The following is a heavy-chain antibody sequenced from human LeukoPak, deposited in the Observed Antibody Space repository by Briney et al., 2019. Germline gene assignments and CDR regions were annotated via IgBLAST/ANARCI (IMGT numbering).Heavy chain of an antibody. CDR3: ARSSREGATVDY. Sequence: SETLSLTCAVSGDSISSTTYYWAWIRQPPGKGLEWIGSISYSGSPYYNPSLKSRVTMSVDTSKNQFSVNLTSVTAADTAVYYCARSSREGATVDYWGQGTLVTVSS. J-gene: IGHJ4*02. D-gene: IGHD1-26*01. V-gene: IGHV4-39*07. CDR2: ISYSGSP. CDR1: GDSISSTTYY.